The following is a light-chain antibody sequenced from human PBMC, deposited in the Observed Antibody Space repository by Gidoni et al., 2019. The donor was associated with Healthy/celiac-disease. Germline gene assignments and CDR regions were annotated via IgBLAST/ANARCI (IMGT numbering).Light chain of an antibody. Sequence: DIVMTQSPDSLAVSRGERATSNCKSSQSVLYSSNNKNYLAWYQQKPGQPPKLLIYWASTRESGVPDRFSGSGSGTDFTLTISSLQAEDVAVYYCQQYYSTPYTLGQGTKLEIK. J-gene: IGKJ2*01. CDR1: QSVLYSSNNKNY. CDR2: WAS. V-gene: IGKV4-1*01. CDR3: QQYYSTPYT.